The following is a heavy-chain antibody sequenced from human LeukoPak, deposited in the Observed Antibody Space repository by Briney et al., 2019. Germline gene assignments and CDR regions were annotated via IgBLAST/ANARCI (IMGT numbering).Heavy chain of an antibody. J-gene: IGHJ4*02. CDR3: VRDYRGGWNDY. V-gene: IGHV3-21*01. Sequence: GGSLRLSCAASGLTFMKYSMTWVRRAPGKGLEWVSAITGRGAFTDYADSVKGRFTISRDNAKNSLFLQMNNLRVDDTAVYYCVRDYRGGWNDYWGQGTLVTVSS. CDR1: GLTFMKYS. D-gene: IGHD1-26*01. CDR2: ITGRGAFT.